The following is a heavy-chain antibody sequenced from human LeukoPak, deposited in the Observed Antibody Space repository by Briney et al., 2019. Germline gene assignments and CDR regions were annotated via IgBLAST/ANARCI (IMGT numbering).Heavy chain of an antibody. CDR2: TYYRSRWYN. CDR3: ARESTTVYFFDY. Sequence: SQTLSLTCAISGDSVSSNSAAWNWIRQSPSRGLEWLGRTYYRSRWYNDSAISVKSRITINPDTSKNHFSLQLSSVTPEDTAVYFCARESTTVYFFDYWGQGTLVSVPT. D-gene: IGHD2/OR15-2a*01. V-gene: IGHV6-1*01. J-gene: IGHJ4*02. CDR1: GDSVSSNSAA.